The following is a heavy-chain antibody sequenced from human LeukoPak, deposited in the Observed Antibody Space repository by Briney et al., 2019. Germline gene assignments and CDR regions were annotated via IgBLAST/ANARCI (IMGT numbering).Heavy chain of an antibody. Sequence: GGSLRLSCAASGFTSSSYAMSWVRQAPGKGLEWVSAISGSGGSTYYADSVKGRFTISRDNSKNTLYLQMNSLRAEDTAVYYCAKAGRYCSGGSCYYKYYFDYWGQGTLVTVSS. CDR3: AKAGRYCSGGSCYYKYYFDY. CDR1: GFTSSSYA. D-gene: IGHD2-15*01. V-gene: IGHV3-23*01. CDR2: ISGSGGST. J-gene: IGHJ4*02.